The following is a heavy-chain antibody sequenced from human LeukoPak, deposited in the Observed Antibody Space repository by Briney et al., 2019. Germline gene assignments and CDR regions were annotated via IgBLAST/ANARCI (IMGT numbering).Heavy chain of an antibody. CDR2: IHYSGTT. Sequence: SETLSLTCTVSGGSIGSYYWSWIRQPPGKGLEWIGYIHYSGTTKYNPSLKSRVTISIYTSKNQFSLNLSSVTAADTAMYYCARHQTTVTTRGWFDPWGQGTLVAVSS. J-gene: IGHJ5*02. V-gene: IGHV4-59*08. CDR1: GGSIGSYY. CDR3: ARHQTTVTTRGWFDP. D-gene: IGHD4-11*01.